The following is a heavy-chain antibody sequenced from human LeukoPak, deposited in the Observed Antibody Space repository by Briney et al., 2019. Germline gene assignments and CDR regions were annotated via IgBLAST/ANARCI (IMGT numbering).Heavy chain of an antibody. CDR3: ARSKYSSSWSQRTHWFDP. V-gene: IGHV1-69*13. CDR1: GGTFSSYA. J-gene: IGHJ5*02. Sequence: ASVKVSCKASGGTFSSYAISWVRQAPGQGLEWMGGIIPIFGTANYAQKFQGRVTITADESTSTAYMELSSLRSEDTAVYYCARSKYSSSWSQRTHWFDPWGQGTLVTVS. CDR2: IIPIFGTA. D-gene: IGHD6-13*01.